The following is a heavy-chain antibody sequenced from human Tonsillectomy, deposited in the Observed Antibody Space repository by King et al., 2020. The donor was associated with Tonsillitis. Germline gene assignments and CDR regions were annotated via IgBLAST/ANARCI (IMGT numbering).Heavy chain of an antibody. J-gene: IGHJ4*02. CDR1: GFTFSSYA. Sequence: VQLVESGGDLVQPGGSLRLSCAASGFTFSSYAMTWFRQAPGKGLEWVSAISNSGGDTFYADSVKGRFTISRDNSQNTLFLQMSALKVDDTAVYYCAKDPTTLTRGYFDSWGQGTLVTVSP. CDR3: AKDPTTLTRGYFDS. D-gene: IGHD1-26*01. CDR2: ISNSGGDT. V-gene: IGHV3-23*04.